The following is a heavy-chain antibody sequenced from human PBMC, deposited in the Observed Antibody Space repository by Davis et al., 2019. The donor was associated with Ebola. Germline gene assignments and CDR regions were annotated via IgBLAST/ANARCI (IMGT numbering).Heavy chain of an antibody. J-gene: IGHJ6*03. D-gene: IGHD6-13*01. V-gene: IGHV4-39*07. CDR1: GGSISSSSYY. CDR2: IYYSGST. CDR3: ASSSWYGGSYYYYMDV. Sequence: PSETLSLTCTVSGGSISSSSYYWGWIRQPPGKGLECIGSIYYSGSTYYNPSLKSRVTISVDTSKNQFSLKLSSVTAADTAVYYCASSSWYGGSYYYYMDVWGKGTTVTVSS.